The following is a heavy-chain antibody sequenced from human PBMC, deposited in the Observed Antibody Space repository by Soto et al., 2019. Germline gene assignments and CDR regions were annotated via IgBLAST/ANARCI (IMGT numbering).Heavy chain of an antibody. CDR2: FYDSGST. Sequence: QLRLQESGPGLVKPSETLSLTCTVSGGSISSSNYYWAWIRQPPGKGLEWIGSFYDSGSTYYKPSLKSRVSISVDTSKNQFSLRLSSVTAADTAVYYCARPIEGGSSGYYHWGQGTLVTVSS. D-gene: IGHD3-22*01. J-gene: IGHJ5*02. CDR3: ARPIEGGSSGYYH. V-gene: IGHV4-39*01. CDR1: GGSISSSNYY.